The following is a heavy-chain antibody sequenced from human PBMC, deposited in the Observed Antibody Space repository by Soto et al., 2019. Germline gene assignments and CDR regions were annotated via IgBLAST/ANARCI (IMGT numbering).Heavy chain of an antibody. CDR3: AIAVAGTHGMDV. J-gene: IGHJ6*02. V-gene: IGHV1-69*02. CDR1: GGTFSSYT. CDR2: IIPILCIT. Sequence: QVQLVQSGAEVKKPESSVKVSCKASGGTFSSYTISWVRQAPGQGLEWMGSIIPILCITNYAQKFQGRGTITADKSTSTAYMELSSLRSEDTAVYYCAIAVAGTHGMDVWGQGTTVTVSS. D-gene: IGHD6-19*01.